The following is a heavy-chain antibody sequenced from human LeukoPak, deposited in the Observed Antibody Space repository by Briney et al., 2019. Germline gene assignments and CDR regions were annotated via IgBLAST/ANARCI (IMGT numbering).Heavy chain of an antibody. J-gene: IGHJ6*02. CDR3: ARGVVPYSSSSRGFYFYYGMDV. D-gene: IGHD6-6*01. V-gene: IGHV3-23*01. Sequence: GGSLRLSCAASGFTFSNYAMTWVRQAQGQGLEWLSTTSGSGGGTYYADSVKGRFTISRDNSKNTLYLQMTSLRAEDTAVYYCARGVVPYSSSSRGFYFYYGMDVWGQGTTVTVSS. CDR2: TSGSGGGT. CDR1: GFTFSNYA.